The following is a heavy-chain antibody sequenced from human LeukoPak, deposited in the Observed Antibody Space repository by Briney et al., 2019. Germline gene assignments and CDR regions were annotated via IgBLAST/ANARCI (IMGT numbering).Heavy chain of an antibody. CDR3: ARVYGSGSYYYYYYGMDV. CDR1: GYSFTSYW. D-gene: IGHD3-10*01. Sequence: PGESLKISCKGSGYSFTSYWIGWVRQMPGKGLEWMGIIYPGDSDTRYSPSFQGQVTISADKSISTAYLQWSSLKASDTAMYYCARVYGSGSYYYYYYGMDVWGKGTTVTVSS. V-gene: IGHV5-51*01. CDR2: IYPGDSDT. J-gene: IGHJ6*04.